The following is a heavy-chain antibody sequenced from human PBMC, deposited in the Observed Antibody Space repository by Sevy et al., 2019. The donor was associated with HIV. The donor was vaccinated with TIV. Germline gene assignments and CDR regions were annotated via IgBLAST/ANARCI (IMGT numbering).Heavy chain of an antibody. CDR2: ISWNGGAL. V-gene: IGHV3-9*01. CDR3: AKDIRSGGSTMTGDY. J-gene: IGHJ4*02. CDR1: GFTFSDYA. Sequence: GGSLRLSCATSGFTFSDYAMHWVRQAPGKGLEWVSGISWNGGALGYAESVKGRFTISRDNARNSLYLQMDSLRAEDTALYYCAKDIRSGGSTMTGDYWGLGTLVTVSS. D-gene: IGHD3-22*01.